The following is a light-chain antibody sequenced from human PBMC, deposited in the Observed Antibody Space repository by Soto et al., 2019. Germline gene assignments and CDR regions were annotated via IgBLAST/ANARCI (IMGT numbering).Light chain of an antibody. J-gene: IGKJ5*01. CDR2: AAS. CDR3: LQSYSTPPLT. CDR1: QSISSY. V-gene: IGKV1-39*01. Sequence: DIQMTQSPSSLSASVGDRVTITCRASQSISSYLNWYQQKPGKDPKLLIYAASSLQRGGPSRFSGSGSGTDFTLPISSLQPEDFATYYCLQSYSTPPLTFGQGTRVEMK.